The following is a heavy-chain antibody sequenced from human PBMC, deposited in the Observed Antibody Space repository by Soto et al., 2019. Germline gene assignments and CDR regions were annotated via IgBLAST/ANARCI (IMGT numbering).Heavy chain of an antibody. Sequence: QVQLVQSGADVKKAGSSVKVSCKVSGGTFSSYFINWVRQAPGQGLEWVGGIIPVFGTASYAAKFQGRVTITAEEATSTDYLEMSSLRPDHTAVYYCARETPSAAAAYYYYGLDVWGQGTPGTV. CDR1: GGTFSSYF. CDR2: IIPVFGTA. D-gene: IGHD6-13*01. V-gene: IGHV1-69*01. CDR3: ARETPSAAAAYYYYGLDV. J-gene: IGHJ6*02.